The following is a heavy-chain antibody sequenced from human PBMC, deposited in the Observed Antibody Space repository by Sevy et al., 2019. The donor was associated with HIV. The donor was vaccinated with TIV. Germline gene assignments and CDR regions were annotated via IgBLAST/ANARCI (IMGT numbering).Heavy chain of an antibody. D-gene: IGHD6-19*01. Sequence: ASVKVSCKTSGYTFNSYSITWVRQAPGQGLEWMGWVSPHNADRNVAQRFQGRVTLTTDTSTVTAYMELRSPRSDDTALYYCAKSRGSSGFLHWGPGTMVTVSS. CDR3: AKSRGSSGFLH. CDR1: GYTFNSYS. J-gene: IGHJ4*02. V-gene: IGHV1-18*01. CDR2: VSPHNADR.